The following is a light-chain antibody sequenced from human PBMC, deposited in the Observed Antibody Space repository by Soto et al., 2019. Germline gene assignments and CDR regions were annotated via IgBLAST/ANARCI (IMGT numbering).Light chain of an antibody. CDR3: QQYGTSPFT. Sequence: EIVLTQSPGTVSLSPGERATLSCRASQSVRSSYLAWYQQKPGQAPRLLIYGASSRATGIPDRFSGGGSGTDFTLTISRLEPEDFAVYYCQQYGTSPFTFGPGTKVDI. V-gene: IGKV3-20*01. CDR2: GAS. CDR1: QSVRSSY. J-gene: IGKJ3*01.